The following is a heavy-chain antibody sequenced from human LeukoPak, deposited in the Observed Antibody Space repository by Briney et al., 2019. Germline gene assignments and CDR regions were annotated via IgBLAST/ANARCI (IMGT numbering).Heavy chain of an antibody. J-gene: IGHJ4*02. D-gene: IGHD1-14*01. Sequence: PGGSLRLSCAASGFTFGTFWMHWVRQAPGKGLVWVSRINPEETTTNYADAVKGRFTISRDSAKNTLYLQMNSLRAEDTAVYYCARGGLEPVDYWGQGTLVTVSS. CDR3: ARGGLEPVDY. CDR1: GFTFGTFW. V-gene: IGHV3-74*01. CDR2: INPEETTT.